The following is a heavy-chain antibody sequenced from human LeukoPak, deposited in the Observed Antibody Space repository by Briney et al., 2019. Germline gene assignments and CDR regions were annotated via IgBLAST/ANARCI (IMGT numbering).Heavy chain of an antibody. V-gene: IGHV3-20*04. J-gene: IGHJ4*02. CDR2: INWNGGST. D-gene: IGHD2-15*01. CDR3: ARASGYCSGGSCLAFDY. Sequence: GGSLRLSCAASGFTFDDYGMSWVRQAPGKGLEGVSGINWNGGSTGYADSVKGRFTISRDNSKNTLYLKMNSLRAEDTAVYYCARASGYCSGGSCLAFDYWGQGTLVTVSS. CDR1: GFTFDDYG.